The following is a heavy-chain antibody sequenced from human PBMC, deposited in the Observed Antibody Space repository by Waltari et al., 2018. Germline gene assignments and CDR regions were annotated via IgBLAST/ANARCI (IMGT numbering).Heavy chain of an antibody. CDR1: GDTFSSYA. CDR2: IIPIFGTA. J-gene: IGHJ6*02. D-gene: IGHD3-10*01. V-gene: IGHV1-69*05. Sequence: QVQLVQSGAEVKKPGSSVKVSCKASGDTFSSYAISWVRQAPGQGLEWMGGIIPIFGTANYAQKFQGRVTITTDESTSTAYMELSSLRSEDTAVYYCAGGSGSYLTHPYYYYYGMDVWGQGTTVTVSS. CDR3: AGGSGSYLTHPYYYYYGMDV.